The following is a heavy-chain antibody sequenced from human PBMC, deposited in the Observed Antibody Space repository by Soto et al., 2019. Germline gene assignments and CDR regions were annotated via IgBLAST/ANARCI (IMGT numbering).Heavy chain of an antibody. CDR3: ARDLTIVPATHPRLENYGMDV. Sequence: QVQLVQSAGEVKKPGASVKVSCKASGYSFTSYGISWVRRAPGQGLEWMGWISPYNGHTQFVERFQGRVTMTTDTYTKTAYMELRTMRSDDTAQYYCARDLTIVPATHPRLENYGMDVWGQGTTVIVSS. D-gene: IGHD2-2*01. CDR2: ISPYNGHT. CDR1: GYSFTSYG. J-gene: IGHJ6*02. V-gene: IGHV1-18*01.